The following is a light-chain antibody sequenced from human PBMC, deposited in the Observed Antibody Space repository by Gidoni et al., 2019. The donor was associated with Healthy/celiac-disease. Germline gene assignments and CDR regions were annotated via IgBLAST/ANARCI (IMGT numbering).Light chain of an antibody. CDR3: QHGGT. V-gene: IGKV3-15*01. CDR1: QSVNSN. CDR2: GAS. J-gene: IGKJ2*01. Sequence: EIVMTQSPATLSVSPGERATLSCRASQSVNSNLAWYQQKPGQAPRLLIYGASTRATGIPARFSGSGSGTEFTLTISSLQSEDFAVYYCQHGGTFGQGTKLEIK.